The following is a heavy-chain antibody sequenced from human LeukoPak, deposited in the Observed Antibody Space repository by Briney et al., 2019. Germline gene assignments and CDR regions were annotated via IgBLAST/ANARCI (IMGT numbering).Heavy chain of an antibody. CDR1: GFTFSDYY. J-gene: IGHJ3*02. Sequence: GGSLRLSCAASGFTFSDYYMSWIRQAPGKGLEWVSYISSSGSTIYYADSVKGRFTISRDNAKNSLYLQMNSLRAEDTAVYYCARERSSGWYSHDAFDIWGQGTMVTVSS. D-gene: IGHD6-19*01. V-gene: IGHV3-11*01. CDR3: ARERSSGWYSHDAFDI. CDR2: ISSSGSTI.